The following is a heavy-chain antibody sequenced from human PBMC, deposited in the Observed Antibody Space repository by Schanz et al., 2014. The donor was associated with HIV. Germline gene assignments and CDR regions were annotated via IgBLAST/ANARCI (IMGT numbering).Heavy chain of an antibody. Sequence: HLVESGGGVVQPGRSLRLSCEGSGFTFGSYGMHWVRQAPGQGLEWVSGISISGETTYYADSVKGRFTISRDNSKNTLYLQMNSLRVEDTAVYYCANEEVPNDYWGQGTLVTVSS. CDR3: ANEEVPNDY. V-gene: IGHV3-23*04. CDR2: ISISGETT. CDR1: GFTFGSYG. J-gene: IGHJ4*02.